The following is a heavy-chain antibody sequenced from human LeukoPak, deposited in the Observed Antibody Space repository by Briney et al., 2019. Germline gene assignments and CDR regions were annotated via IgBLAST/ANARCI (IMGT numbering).Heavy chain of an antibody. V-gene: IGHV4-39*07. CDR2: IYYSGST. CDR3: ARGSRLVVVTDYFDY. J-gene: IGHJ4*02. D-gene: IGHD3-22*01. CDR1: GGSISSSSYY. Sequence: SETLSLTCTASGGSISSSSYYWGWIRQPPGKGLEWIGSIYYSGSTYYNPSLKSRVTISVDTSKNQFSLKLSSVTAADTAVYYCARGSRLVVVTDYFDYWGQGTLVTVSS.